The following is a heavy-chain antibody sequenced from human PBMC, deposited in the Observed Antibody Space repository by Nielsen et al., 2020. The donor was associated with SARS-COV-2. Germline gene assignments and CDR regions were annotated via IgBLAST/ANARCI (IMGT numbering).Heavy chain of an antibody. V-gene: IGHV3-11*05. CDR3: ARASAAGMALYYFDY. D-gene: IGHD6-13*01. J-gene: IGHJ4*02. Sequence: GESLKISCAASGFTFSDYYMSWIRQAPGKGLEWVSYISSSSSYTNYADSVTGRFTISRDNAKNSLYLQMNSLRAEDTAVYYCARASAAGMALYYFDYWGQGTLVTVSS. CDR1: GFTFSDYY. CDR2: ISSSSSYT.